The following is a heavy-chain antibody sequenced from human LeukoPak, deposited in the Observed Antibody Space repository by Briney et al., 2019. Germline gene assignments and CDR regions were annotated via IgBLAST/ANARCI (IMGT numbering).Heavy chain of an antibody. CDR1: GGTFSSYA. Sequence: SVKVSCKASGGTFSSYAISWVRQAPGQGLEWMGGIIPIFGTANYAQKFQGRVTITADESTSTAYMELSSLRSEDTAVYYCARASPPVEMATISFDPWGQGTLVTVSS. CDR2: IIPIFGTA. D-gene: IGHD5-24*01. J-gene: IGHJ5*02. CDR3: ARASPPVEMATISFDP. V-gene: IGHV1-69*13.